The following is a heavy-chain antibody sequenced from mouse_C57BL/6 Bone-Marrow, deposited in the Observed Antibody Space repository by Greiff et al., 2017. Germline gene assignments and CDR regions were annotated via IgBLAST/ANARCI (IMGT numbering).Heavy chain of an antibody. J-gene: IGHJ2*01. D-gene: IGHD4-1*01. Sequence: EVQLQQSGPELVKPGASVKISCKASGYTFTDYYMNWVKQSHGKSLEWIGDINPNNGGTSYNQKFKGKATLTVDKSSSTAYMELRSLTSEDSAVYYCARWPLNWDGVDYWGQGTTLTVSS. CDR3: ARWPLNWDGVDY. CDR2: INPNNGGT. CDR1: GYTFTDYY. V-gene: IGHV1-26*01.